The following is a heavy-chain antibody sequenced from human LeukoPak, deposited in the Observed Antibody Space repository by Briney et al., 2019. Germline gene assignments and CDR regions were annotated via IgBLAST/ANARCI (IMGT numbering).Heavy chain of an antibody. Sequence: GESLKISCKGSGYSFTSYWIGWVRQMPGKGLEWMGIIYPGDSDTRYSPSFQGQVTISADKSISTAYLQWSSLKASDTAMYYCARLEAPHYYGPGEGWFDPWGQGTLVTVSS. CDR2: IYPGDSDT. CDR1: GYSFTSYW. V-gene: IGHV5-51*01. J-gene: IGHJ5*02. D-gene: IGHD3-10*01. CDR3: ARLEAPHYYGPGEGWFDP.